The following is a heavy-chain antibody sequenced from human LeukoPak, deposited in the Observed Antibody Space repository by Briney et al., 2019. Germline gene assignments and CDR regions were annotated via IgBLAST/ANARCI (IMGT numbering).Heavy chain of an antibody. Sequence: PSETLSLTCTVSGGSISSSSYYWGWIRQPPGKGLEWIGSIYYSGSTYYNPSLKSRVTISVDTSKNQFSLKLSSVTAADTAVYYCARLQEWLASYWGQGTLGTVSS. V-gene: IGHV4-39*01. J-gene: IGHJ4*02. D-gene: IGHD6-19*01. CDR3: ARLQEWLASY. CDR1: GGSISSSSYY. CDR2: IYYSGST.